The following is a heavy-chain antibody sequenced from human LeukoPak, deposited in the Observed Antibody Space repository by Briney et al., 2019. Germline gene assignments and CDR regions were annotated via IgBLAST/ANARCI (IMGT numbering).Heavy chain of an antibody. J-gene: IGHJ4*02. Sequence: SETLSLTCTVSGGSISSFYWSWIRQPPGKGLEYIGYIYYSGSTTYNPSLKSRVTISVDTSKSQFSLKLTSVTAADTAVYYCARIHQLPYYFDYWGQGTLVTVSS. D-gene: IGHD2-2*01. V-gene: IGHV4-59*01. CDR2: IYYSGST. CDR3: ARIHQLPYYFDY. CDR1: GGSISSFY.